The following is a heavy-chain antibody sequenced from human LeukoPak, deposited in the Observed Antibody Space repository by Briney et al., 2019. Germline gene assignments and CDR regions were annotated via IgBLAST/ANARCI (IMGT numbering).Heavy chain of an antibody. D-gene: IGHD3-3*01. J-gene: IGHJ4*02. CDR2: IYHSGST. V-gene: IGHV4-30-2*01. CDR1: GGSISSGGYS. Sequence: SQTLSLTCAVSGGSISSGGYSWSWIRQPPGKGLEWIGYIYHSGSTYYNPSLKSRVTISVDRSKNQFSLKLSSVTAADTAVYYCARGGLFWSGYSRGDYFDYWGQGTLVTVSS. CDR3: ARGGLFWSGYSRGDYFDY.